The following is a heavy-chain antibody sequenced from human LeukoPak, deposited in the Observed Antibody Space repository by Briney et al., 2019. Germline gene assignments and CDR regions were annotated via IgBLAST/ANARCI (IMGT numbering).Heavy chain of an antibody. CDR2: INHSGST. Sequence: SETLSLTCAVYGGSFSGYYWSWIRQPPGKGLEWIGEINHSGSTNYNPFLKSRVTISVDTYKNQFSLKLSSVTAADTAVYYCARGVSRYYDILTGYVYYYYMDVWGKGTTVTVSS. CDR1: GGSFSGYY. J-gene: IGHJ6*03. CDR3: ARGVSRYYDILTGYVYYYYMDV. D-gene: IGHD3-9*01. V-gene: IGHV4-34*01.